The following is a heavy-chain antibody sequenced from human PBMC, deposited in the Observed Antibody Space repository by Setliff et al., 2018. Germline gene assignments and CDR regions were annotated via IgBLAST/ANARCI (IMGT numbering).Heavy chain of an antibody. V-gene: IGHV3-74*01. CDR3: ATRLGDF. CDR2: VNSDGSST. Sequence: GGSLRLSCAASGFTFVNYWMHWVRQAPGKGLVWVSRVNSDGSSTIYADSVKGRFTISRDNSKNTLYLQMNSLKTEDTAVYFCATRLGDFWGQGTLVTVSS. CDR1: GFTFVNYW. J-gene: IGHJ4*02. D-gene: IGHD1-1*01.